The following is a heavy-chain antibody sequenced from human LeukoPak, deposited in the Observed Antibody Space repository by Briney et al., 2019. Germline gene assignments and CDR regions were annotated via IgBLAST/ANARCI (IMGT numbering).Heavy chain of an antibody. CDR2: IIPIFGTA. Sequence: SVKVSCKASGGTFSSYAISWVRQAPGQGLEWMGGIIPIFGTANYAQKFQSRVTITADKSTSTAYMELSSLRSEDTAVYYCARIGQAVAGTEDYWGQGTLVTVSS. D-gene: IGHD6-19*01. CDR1: GGTFSSYA. J-gene: IGHJ4*02. CDR3: ARIGQAVAGTEDY. V-gene: IGHV1-69*06.